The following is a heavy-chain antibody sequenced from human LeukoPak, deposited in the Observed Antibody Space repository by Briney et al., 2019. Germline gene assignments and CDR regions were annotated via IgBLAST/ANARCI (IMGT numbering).Heavy chain of an antibody. CDR3: AKSLLGPSRFGELLLDYYYYYGMDV. J-gene: IGHJ6*02. CDR2: ISYDGSNE. V-gene: IGHV3-30*18. CDR1: GFTFSSYG. Sequence: PGRSLRPSCAASGFTFSSYGMHWVRQAPGKGLEWVAVISYDGSNEYYADSVKGRFTFSRDNSKDTLYLQMNSLRAEDTAVYFCAKSLLGPSRFGELLLDYYYYYGMDVWGQGTTVTVSS. D-gene: IGHD3-10*01.